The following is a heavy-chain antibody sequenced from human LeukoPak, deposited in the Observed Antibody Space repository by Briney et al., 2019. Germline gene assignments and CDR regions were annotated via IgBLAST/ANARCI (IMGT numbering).Heavy chain of an antibody. D-gene: IGHD3-22*01. V-gene: IGHV3-48*03. CDR3: ARVRYNYDCEY. Sequence: QPGGSLRLSCAASGFTFSSYEMNWVRQAPGKGLERVSYISSSGDTIYYADSVKGRFTISRDNAKNSLYLQMSSLRAEDTAVYYCARVRYNYDCEYWGHGTLVTVSS. J-gene: IGHJ4*01. CDR1: GFTFSSYE. CDR2: ISSSGDTI.